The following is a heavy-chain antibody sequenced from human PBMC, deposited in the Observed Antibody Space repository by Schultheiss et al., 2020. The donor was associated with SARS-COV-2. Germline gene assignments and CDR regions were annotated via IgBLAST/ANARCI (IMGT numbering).Heavy chain of an antibody. D-gene: IGHD2-15*01. CDR3: AREGPLGYCSGGSCYSGYYGMDV. V-gene: IGHV4-39*07. CDR2: INHSGST. J-gene: IGHJ6*02. CDR1: GGSISSSSYY. Sequence: SETLSLTCTVSGGSISSSSYYWGWIRQPPGKGLEWIGEINHSGSTNYNPSLKSRVTISVDTSKNQFSLKLSSVTAADTAVYYCAREGPLGYCSGGSCYSGYYGMDVWGQGTTVTVSS.